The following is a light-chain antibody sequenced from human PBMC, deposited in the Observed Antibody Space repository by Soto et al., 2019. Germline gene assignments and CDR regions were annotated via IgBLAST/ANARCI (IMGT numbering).Light chain of an antibody. V-gene: IGLV1-47*02. Sequence: QSVLTQPPSASGTPGQRVTISCSGRSANIGTNFVCWYQQLPGTAPKLLIYSNNQRPSGVPDRFSGSKSGTSASLAISGLRSEDEANYYCVAWDDSLSGLVFGTETKVTVL. CDR2: SNN. J-gene: IGLJ1*01. CDR3: VAWDDSLSGLV. CDR1: SANIGTNF.